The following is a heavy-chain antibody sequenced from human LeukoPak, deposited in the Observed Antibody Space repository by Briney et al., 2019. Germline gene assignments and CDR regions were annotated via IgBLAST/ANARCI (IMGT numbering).Heavy chain of an antibody. CDR3: ARDLNFYYDSSGYPVESVWGIDY. D-gene: IGHD3-22*01. CDR2: IYYSGST. J-gene: IGHJ4*02. V-gene: IGHV4-39*07. CDR1: GGSISSSSYY. Sequence: PSETLSLTCTVSGGSISSSSYYWGWIRQPPGKGLEWIGSIYYSGSTYYNPSLKSRVTISVDTSKNQFSLKLSSVTAADTAVYYCARDLNFYYDSSGYPVESVWGIDYWGQGTLVTVSS.